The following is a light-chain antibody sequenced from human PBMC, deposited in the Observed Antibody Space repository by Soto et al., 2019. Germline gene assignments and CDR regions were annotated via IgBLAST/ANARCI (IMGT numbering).Light chain of an antibody. J-gene: IGLJ7*01. V-gene: IGLV1-44*01. CDR3: ATWDDSLNAAV. CDR2: SND. CDR1: TSNIGTNT. Sequence: QSVLTQSPSASGTPGQRVSISCSGSTSNIGTNTVSWYQHVPGTAPKLLIYSNDQRPSAVPGRFSGSTSGTSASLAISGLQSDDEAHYYCATWDDSLNAAVFGGGTQLTVL.